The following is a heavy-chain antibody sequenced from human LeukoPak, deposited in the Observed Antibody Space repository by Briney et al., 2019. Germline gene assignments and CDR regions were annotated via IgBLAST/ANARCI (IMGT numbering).Heavy chain of an antibody. D-gene: IGHD1-26*01. CDR2: ISSSGSTI. J-gene: IGHJ4*02. V-gene: IGHV3-48*03. CDR3: ARGGVGAPLDY. Sequence: GGSLRLSCAASGFTFSSYEMNWVRQAPGKGLEWVSYISSSGSTIYYADSVKGRFTISRDNAKNSLYLQMNSLRAEDTAVYYCARGGVGAPLDYWGQGTLVTVSS. CDR1: GFTFSSYE.